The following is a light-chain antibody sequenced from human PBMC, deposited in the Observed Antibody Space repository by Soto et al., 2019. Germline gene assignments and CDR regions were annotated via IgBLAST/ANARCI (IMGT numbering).Light chain of an antibody. J-gene: IGLJ1*01. CDR2: DVN. CDR1: ASDIGGYTF. CDR3: SAHGGTNPYV. Sequence: QSALTQPPSASGSPGHSVAISCTGTASDIGGYTFVSWYQQHPGKAPKLLIYDVNKRPSGVHDRFSGSKSGNTASLTVSGLQAEDEADYYCSAHGGTNPYVFGTGTKLTVL. V-gene: IGLV2-8*01.